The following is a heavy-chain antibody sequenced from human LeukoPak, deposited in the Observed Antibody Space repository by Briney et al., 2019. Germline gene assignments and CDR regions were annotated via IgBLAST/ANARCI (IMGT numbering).Heavy chain of an antibody. CDR1: GGSISSGSYY. CDR3: ARSTRGGRGWSFDI. D-gene: IGHD2-2*01. V-gene: IGHV4-61*02. J-gene: IGHJ3*02. CDR2: IYTSGSI. Sequence: SETLSLTCTVSGGSISSGSYYWSWIRQPAGKGLEWIGRIYTSGSINYNPSLKSRVTISVDTSKNQFSLKLSSVTAADTAVYYCARSTRGGRGWSFDIWGQGTMVTVSS.